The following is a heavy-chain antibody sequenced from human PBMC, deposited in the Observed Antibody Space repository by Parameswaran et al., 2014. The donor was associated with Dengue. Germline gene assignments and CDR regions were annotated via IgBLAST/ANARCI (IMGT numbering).Heavy chain of an antibody. Sequence: PGKGLEWIGSIYYSGSTYYNPSLKSRVTISVDTSKNQFSLKLSSVTAADTAVYYCASPKGVVTGTTSHFDYWGQGTLVTVSS. V-gene: IGHV4-39*07. D-gene: IGHD1-7*01. CDR2: IYYSGST. J-gene: IGHJ4*02. CDR3: ASPKGVVTGTTSHFDY.